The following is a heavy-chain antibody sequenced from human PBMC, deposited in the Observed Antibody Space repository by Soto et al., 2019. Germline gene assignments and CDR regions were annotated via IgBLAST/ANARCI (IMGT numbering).Heavy chain of an antibody. CDR3: ARVVLGDGYNYAPTLDY. J-gene: IGHJ4*02. D-gene: IGHD5-12*01. Sequence: SETLSLTCTVSGGSISSYYWSWIRQPPGKGLEWIGYIYYSGSTNYNPSLKSRVTISVDTSKNQFSLKLSSVTAADTAVYYCARVVLGDGYNYAPTLDYWGQGTLVTSPQ. V-gene: IGHV4-59*01. CDR1: GGSISSYY. CDR2: IYYSGST.